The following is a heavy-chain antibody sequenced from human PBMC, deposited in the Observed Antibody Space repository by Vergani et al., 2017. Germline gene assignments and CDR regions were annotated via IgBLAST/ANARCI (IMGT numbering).Heavy chain of an antibody. J-gene: IGHJ4*02. V-gene: IGHV4-34*01. CDR3: ARGWPAAGGTMYYFDY. D-gene: IGHD6-13*01. CDR2: INHSGST. Sequence: QVQLQQWGAGLLKPSETLSLTCAVYGGSFSGYYWSWIRQPPGKGLEWIGEINHSGSTNYNPSLKSRVTISVDTSKNQFSLKLSSVTAADTAVYYCARGWPAAGGTMYYFDYWGQGTLVTVSS. CDR1: GGSFSGYY.